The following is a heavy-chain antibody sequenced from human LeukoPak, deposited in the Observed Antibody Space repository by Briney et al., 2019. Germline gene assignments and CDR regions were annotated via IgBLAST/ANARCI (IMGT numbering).Heavy chain of an antibody. D-gene: IGHD5-18*01. CDR2: ISTSGTA. V-gene: IGHV4-4*07. CDR3: ARGRRYSLVEVFYYSCYYMDV. J-gene: IGHJ6*03. Sequence: SESLSLTCTVSGGSISIYCWSWTRHPGGEGMEWIGCISTSGTANYNHPHKRRVTMSVDTTKNNLSLKLSSVTAADTAVYYRARGRRYSLVEVFYYSCYYMDVWGKGTTVTVSS. CDR1: GGSISIYC.